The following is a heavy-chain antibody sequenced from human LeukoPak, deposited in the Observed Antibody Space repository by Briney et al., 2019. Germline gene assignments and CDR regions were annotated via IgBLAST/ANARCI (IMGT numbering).Heavy chain of an antibody. CDR2: IIPIFSTP. V-gene: IGHV1-69*01. D-gene: IGHD3-3*01. CDR3: ASLKGYDFWSGYYG. J-gene: IGHJ4*02. Sequence: SVKVSCKASGDTFSSYAISWVRQAPGQGLEWMGGIIPIFSTPRYAQKFQGRVTITADESTSTAYMELSSLTSEDTAVYYCASLKGYDFWSGYYGWGQGTRVTVSS. CDR1: GDTFSSYA.